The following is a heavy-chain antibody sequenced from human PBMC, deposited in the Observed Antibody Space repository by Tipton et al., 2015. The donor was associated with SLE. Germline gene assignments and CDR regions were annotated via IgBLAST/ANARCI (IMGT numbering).Heavy chain of an antibody. Sequence: QLVQSGPEVKKPGASVRVSCKASGYTFNMYGISWIRQAPGQGLQWMGWISIYNGNTHYAEDLQGRFTMTTDTSTTTGYMELRNLRSDDTGVYYFARTPEGFGDSTCAFDIWGQGTMVTVSS. J-gene: IGHJ3*02. D-gene: IGHD4-17*01. CDR1: GYTFNMYG. V-gene: IGHV1-18*01. CDR2: ISIYNGNT. CDR3: ARTPEGFGDSTCAFDI.